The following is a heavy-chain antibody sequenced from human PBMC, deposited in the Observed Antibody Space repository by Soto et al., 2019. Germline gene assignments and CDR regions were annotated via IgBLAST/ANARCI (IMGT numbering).Heavy chain of an antibody. D-gene: IGHD6-13*01. CDR2: VGGGGGST. CDR3: AKASSRWYVDY. CDR1: RFTFSNYA. J-gene: IGHJ4*02. V-gene: IGHV3-23*01. Sequence: EVQLLESGGGLVQPGGSLRLSCAASRFTFSNYAMSWVRQAPGKGLEWVSAVGGGGGSTYYADSVKGRFTISRDNSKNTLYLQMNSLRAEDTAVYYCAKASSRWYVDYWGQGTLVTVSS.